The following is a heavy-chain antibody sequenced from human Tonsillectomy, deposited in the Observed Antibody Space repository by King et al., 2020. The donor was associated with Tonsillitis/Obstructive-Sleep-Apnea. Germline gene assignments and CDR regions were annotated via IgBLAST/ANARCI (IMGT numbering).Heavy chain of an antibody. Sequence: VQLVESGGGLVQPGGSLRLSCAASGFTFSSYWMSWVRQAPGKGLEWVANIKQDGSEKYYVDSVKGRVTISRDNAKNSLYLQMNSLRAEDTAVYYCARGYCSGGSCYLTPYPFVFDYWGQGTLVTVSS. CDR3: ARGYCSGGSCYLTPYPFVFDY. J-gene: IGHJ4*02. CDR1: GFTFSSYW. D-gene: IGHD2-15*01. CDR2: IKQDGSEK. V-gene: IGHV3-7*01.